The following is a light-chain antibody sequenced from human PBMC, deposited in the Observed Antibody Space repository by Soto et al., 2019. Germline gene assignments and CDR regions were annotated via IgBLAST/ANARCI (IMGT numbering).Light chain of an antibody. CDR1: SSDVGGYDF. CDR3: CSYTSSTTPL. J-gene: IGLJ2*01. Sequence: QSALTQPASVSGSPGQSITISCTGTSSDVGGYDFVSWYQHHPGKAPRLMIYDVSHRPSGVSDRFSASKSGNTASLTISGLLAEDEADYYCCSYTSSTTPLFGGGTKVTVL. CDR2: DVS. V-gene: IGLV2-14*03.